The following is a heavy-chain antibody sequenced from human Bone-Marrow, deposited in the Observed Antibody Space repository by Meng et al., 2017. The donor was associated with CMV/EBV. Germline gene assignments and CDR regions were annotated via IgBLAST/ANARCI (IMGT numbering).Heavy chain of an antibody. CDR3: ASRYYDFWSGYVRFDP. D-gene: IGHD3-3*01. V-gene: IGHV4-39*01. CDR2: IYYSGST. CDR1: GGSISSSSYY. Sequence: SETLSLTCTVSGGSISSSSYYWGWIRQPPGKGLEWIGSIYYSGSTYYNPSLKSRVTISVDTSKNQFSLKLSPVTAADTAVYYCASRYYDFWSGYVRFDPCGQGTLVTASS. J-gene: IGHJ5*02.